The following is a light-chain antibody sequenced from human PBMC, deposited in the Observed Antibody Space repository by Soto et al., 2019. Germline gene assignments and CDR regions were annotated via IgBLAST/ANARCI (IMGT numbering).Light chain of an antibody. Sequence: EIVMTQSPATLSLSPGERATLSCRARQSVSSNLAWYQQKGDQAPRLLIYDASKRATGIPARFSCSGSGTDFTLSISSLEPEDFAVYYCQQRSYWPTFGGGTKVDIK. CDR3: QQRSYWPT. CDR2: DAS. J-gene: IGKJ4*01. CDR1: QSVSSN. V-gene: IGKV3-11*01.